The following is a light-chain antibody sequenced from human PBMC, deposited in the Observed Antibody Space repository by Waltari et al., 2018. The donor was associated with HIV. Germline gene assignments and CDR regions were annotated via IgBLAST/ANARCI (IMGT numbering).Light chain of an antibody. J-gene: IGLJ1*01. Sequence: QSVLTQPPSVSAAPGPKVTISCPGSSHNIGINQDSRYQQLPATAPKLLIYDNNKRPSGIPDRFSASKSGTSATLGITGLQTGDEAEYYCGAWDSSLSAVVFGTGTKVTVL. V-gene: IGLV1-51*01. CDR2: DNN. CDR1: SHNIGINQ. CDR3: GAWDSSLSAVV.